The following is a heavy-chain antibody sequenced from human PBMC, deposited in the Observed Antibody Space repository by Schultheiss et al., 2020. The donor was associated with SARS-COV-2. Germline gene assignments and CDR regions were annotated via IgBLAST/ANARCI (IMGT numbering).Heavy chain of an antibody. CDR2: ISYDGSNK. V-gene: IGHV3-30*03. Sequence: GGSLRLSCAASGFTFSSYGMHWVRQAPGKGLEWVAVISYDGSNKYYADSVKGRFTISRDNSKNTLYLQMNRLRAEDTAVYYCGGGYQLLRWGIAAHENFDYWGQGTLVTVSS. CDR3: GGGYQLLRWGIAAHENFDY. J-gene: IGHJ4*02. CDR1: GFTFSSYG. D-gene: IGHD2-2*01.